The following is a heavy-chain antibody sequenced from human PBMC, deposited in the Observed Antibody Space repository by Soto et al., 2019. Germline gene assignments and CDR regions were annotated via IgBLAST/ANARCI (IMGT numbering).Heavy chain of an antibody. CDR1: GFSFNIYA. Sequence: EVHLLESGGGLVQPGGSLRLSCAASGFSFNIYAMKWVRQAPGKGLECVSAISAGVGNTYYADSVKGRFTISRDNSKKTLYLQMNSLRADDTAVYYCAKAPTYAYYYYMDVWGKGTTVTVSS. CDR2: ISAGVGNT. V-gene: IGHV3-23*01. D-gene: IGHD3-16*01. CDR3: AKAPTYAYYYYMDV. J-gene: IGHJ6*03.